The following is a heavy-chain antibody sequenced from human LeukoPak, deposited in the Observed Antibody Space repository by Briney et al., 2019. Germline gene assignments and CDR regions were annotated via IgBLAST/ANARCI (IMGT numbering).Heavy chain of an antibody. CDR1: GYTFTSYT. CDR2: ISAGSGDT. D-gene: IGHD3-10*01. V-gene: IGHV1-3*01. J-gene: IGHJ4*02. Sequence: ASVTVSCKASGYTFTSYTIHWVRQAPGQRLVWMGWISAGSGDTRYSQRFQDRVTISRDTSASTVSMELSSLRYEDTAVYFCAEVGSVTLDSWGQGTLVTVSS. CDR3: AEVGSVTLDS.